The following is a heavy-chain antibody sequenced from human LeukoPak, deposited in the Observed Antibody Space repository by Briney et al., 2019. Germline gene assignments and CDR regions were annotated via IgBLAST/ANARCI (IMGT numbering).Heavy chain of an antibody. CDR3: ATGEPDYGDYGYPMYHAFDI. CDR1: GGSISSSSYY. Sequence: SETLSLTCTVSGGSISSSSYYWGWIRQPPGKGLEWIGSIYYSGCTYYNPSLQSRVTISVDTSKNQFSLKLSSVTAADTAVYYCATGEPDYGDYGYPMYHAFDIWGQGTMVAVSS. V-gene: IGHV4-39*07. D-gene: IGHD4-17*01. J-gene: IGHJ3*02. CDR2: IYYSGCT.